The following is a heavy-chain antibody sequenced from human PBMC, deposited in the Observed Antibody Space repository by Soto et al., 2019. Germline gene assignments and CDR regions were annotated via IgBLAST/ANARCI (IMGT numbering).Heavy chain of an antibody. Sequence: QVQLVESGGGVVQPGRSLRLSCAASGFTFSSYGMHWVRQAPGKGLEWVAVISYDGSNKYYAASVKGRFTISRDNSKNTLYLQMNSLRAEDTAVYYCAKDRQSVAGGSSDYYYGMDVWGQGTTVTVSS. CDR1: GFTFSSYG. CDR3: AKDRQSVAGGSSDYYYGMDV. D-gene: IGHD2-15*01. V-gene: IGHV3-30*18. CDR2: ISYDGSNK. J-gene: IGHJ6*02.